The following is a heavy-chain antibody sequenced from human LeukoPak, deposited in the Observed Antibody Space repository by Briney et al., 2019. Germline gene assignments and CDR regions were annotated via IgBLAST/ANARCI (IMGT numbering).Heavy chain of an antibody. V-gene: IGHV1-69*06. Sequence: SVKVSCKASGGSLSRYAISWVRHAPGRGLGWMGGIIPIFGTANYTQTFQGRVTITADKSTSTAYMGLSSLRSEGTAVYYCARGYGAGSYSSFDYWGEGTLVTVSS. J-gene: IGHJ4*02. CDR2: IIPIFGTA. D-gene: IGHD3-10*01. CDR3: ARGYGAGSYSSFDY. CDR1: GGSLSRYA.